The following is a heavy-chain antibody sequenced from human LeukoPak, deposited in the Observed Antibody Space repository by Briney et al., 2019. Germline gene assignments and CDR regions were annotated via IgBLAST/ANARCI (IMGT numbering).Heavy chain of an antibody. Sequence: GASVKVSCKASGYTFTGYYIHWVRQAPGQGLEWMGWINPNSGGTNYAQKFQGRVTMTRDTSISTAYMELSRLRSDDTAVYYCARDLASDILTLGEYWGQGILVTVSS. CDR1: GYTFTGYY. CDR3: ARDLASDILTLGEY. V-gene: IGHV1-2*02. CDR2: INPNSGGT. J-gene: IGHJ4*02. D-gene: IGHD3-9*01.